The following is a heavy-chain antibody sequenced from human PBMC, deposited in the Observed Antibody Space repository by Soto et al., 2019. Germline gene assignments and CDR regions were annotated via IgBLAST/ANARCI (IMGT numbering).Heavy chain of an antibody. CDR1: GFTFSSYA. Sequence: GGSLRLSCAASGFTFSSYAMHWVRQAPGKGLEWVAVISYDGSNKYYADSVKGRFTISRDNSKNTLYLQMNSLRAEDTAVYYCARDPPRTTVTPYGMDVWGQGTTVTVSS. V-gene: IGHV3-30-3*01. CDR2: ISYDGSNK. D-gene: IGHD4-4*01. CDR3: ARDPPRTTVTPYGMDV. J-gene: IGHJ6*02.